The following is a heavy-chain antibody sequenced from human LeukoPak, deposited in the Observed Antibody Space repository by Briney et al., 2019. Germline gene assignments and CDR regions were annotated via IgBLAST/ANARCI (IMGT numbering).Heavy chain of an antibody. CDR2: IIPIFGTA. CDR1: RGTFSSYA. Sequence: EASVKVSCNASRGTFSSYAISWVRQAPGQGLEWMGGIIPIFGTANYAQKFQGRVTITTDESTSTAYMELSSLRSEDTAVYYCARDHLTAYGDDAFDIWGQGTMVTVSS. J-gene: IGHJ3*02. CDR3: ARDHLTAYGDDAFDI. V-gene: IGHV1-69*05. D-gene: IGHD4-17*01.